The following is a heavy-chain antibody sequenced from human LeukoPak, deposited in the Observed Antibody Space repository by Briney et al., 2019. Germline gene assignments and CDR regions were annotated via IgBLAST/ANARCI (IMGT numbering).Heavy chain of an antibody. J-gene: IGHJ4*02. CDR3: ARESGGDWGYFDD. Sequence: GGSLRLSCVASGFTFSNKAMSWVRQAPGMGLEWVTSTTQSGESSGYADSVKGRFTISRDNSKNTLFLQMDSLRVEDTAIYYCARESGGDWGYFDDWGQGTLVTVSS. CDR2: TTQSGESS. CDR1: GFTFSNKA. V-gene: IGHV3-23*01. D-gene: IGHD2-21*02.